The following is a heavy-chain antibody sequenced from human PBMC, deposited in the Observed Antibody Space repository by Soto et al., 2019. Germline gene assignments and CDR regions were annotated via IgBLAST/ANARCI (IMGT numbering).Heavy chain of an antibody. CDR1: GFTFSSYA. CDR3: ARNTAMHDPFDY. D-gene: IGHD5-18*01. J-gene: IGHJ4*02. V-gene: IGHV3-30-3*01. Sequence: GGSLRLSCAASGFTFSSYAMHWVRQAPGKGLEWVAVISYDGSNKYYADSVKGRFTISRDNSKNTLYLQMNSLRAEDTAVYYCARNTAMHDPFDYWGQGTLVTVSS. CDR2: ISYDGSNK.